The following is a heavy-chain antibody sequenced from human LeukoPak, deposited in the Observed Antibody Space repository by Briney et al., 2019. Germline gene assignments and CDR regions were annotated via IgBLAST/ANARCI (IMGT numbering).Heavy chain of an antibody. CDR1: GFTSTNYA. CDR2: LIGSSGST. V-gene: IGHV3-23*01. Sequence: GGSLRLSCATSGFTSTNYAMNWVRQAPGKGLEWVSVLIGSSGSTDYADSVKGRFTISRDNSKNTVFLQMNSLRAEDTAIYYCAKGAYDYIEIGYFDSWGQGTLVTVSS. CDR3: AKGAYDYIEIGYFDS. J-gene: IGHJ4*02. D-gene: IGHD5-12*01.